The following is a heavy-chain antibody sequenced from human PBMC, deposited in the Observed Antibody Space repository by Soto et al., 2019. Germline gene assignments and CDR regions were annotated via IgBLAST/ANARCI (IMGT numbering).Heavy chain of an antibody. Sequence: GGTLRLSCAASGFTFSSYGMHWVRQAPGRGLEWLAFISYDGRNEYYAESEKGRFTISRDNSKNTLYLQMDSLRPEDTAVYYCAKSIAVAAGWFDPWGQGALVTVSS. J-gene: IGHJ5*02. CDR2: ISYDGRNE. D-gene: IGHD6-19*01. CDR1: GFTFSSYG. V-gene: IGHV3-30*18. CDR3: AKSIAVAAGWFDP.